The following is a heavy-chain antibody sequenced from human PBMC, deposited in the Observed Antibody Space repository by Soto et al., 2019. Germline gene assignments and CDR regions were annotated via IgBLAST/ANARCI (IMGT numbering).Heavy chain of an antibody. Sequence: ASVKVSCKASGYTFTSYGISWVRQAPGQGLEWMGWISAYNGNTNYAQKLQGRVTMTTDTSTSTAYMELRSLRSDDTAVYYCARDTYYDSSGYYYWFDPWGQGTLVPVYS. D-gene: IGHD3-22*01. V-gene: IGHV1-18*04. CDR3: ARDTYYDSSGYYYWFDP. J-gene: IGHJ5*02. CDR1: GYTFTSYG. CDR2: ISAYNGNT.